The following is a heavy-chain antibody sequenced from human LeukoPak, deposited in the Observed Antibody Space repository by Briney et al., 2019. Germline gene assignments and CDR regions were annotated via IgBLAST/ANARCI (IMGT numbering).Heavy chain of an antibody. D-gene: IGHD3-10*01. J-gene: IGHJ4*02. CDR3: ARSYYYGSGSYYQGY. CDR1: GFTFSSYG. V-gene: IGHV3-33*01. CDR2: IWYDGSNK. Sequence: PGRSLRLSCAASGFTFSSYGMHWVRQAPGKGLEWVAVIWYDGSNKYYADSVKGRFTISRKNSKNTLYLQMNSLRAEDTAVYYCARSYYYGSGSYYQGYWGQGTLVTVSS.